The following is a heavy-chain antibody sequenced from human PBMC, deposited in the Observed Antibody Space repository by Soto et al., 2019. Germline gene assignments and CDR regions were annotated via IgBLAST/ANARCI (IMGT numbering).Heavy chain of an antibody. CDR2: IFSNHEK. CDR3: ARTQYDILTGYTKDNWFDP. D-gene: IGHD3-9*01. J-gene: IGHJ5*02. V-gene: IGHV2-26*01. Sequence: SGPTLVNPTETLTLTCTVSGFSLSNARMGVSWIRQPPGKALEWLAHIFSNHEKSYSTSLKSRLTISKDTSKSQVVLTMTNMDPVDTATYYCARTQYDILTGYTKDNWFDPWGQGTLVTVSS. CDR1: GFSLSNARMG.